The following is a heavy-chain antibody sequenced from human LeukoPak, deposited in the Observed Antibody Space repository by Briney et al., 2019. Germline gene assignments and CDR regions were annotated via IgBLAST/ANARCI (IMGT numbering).Heavy chain of an antibody. V-gene: IGHV3-30*02. CDR2: IRYDGSNK. D-gene: IGHD2-8*01. J-gene: IGHJ4*02. Sequence: GGSLRLSCAASGFTFSSYGMHWVRQAPGKGLEWVAFIRYDGSNKYYADSVKGRFTISRDNSKNTLYLQMNSLRAEDTAVYYCTKSGPYCTNGVCFFDYWGQGTLVTVSS. CDR3: TKSGPYCTNGVCFFDY. CDR1: GFTFSSYG.